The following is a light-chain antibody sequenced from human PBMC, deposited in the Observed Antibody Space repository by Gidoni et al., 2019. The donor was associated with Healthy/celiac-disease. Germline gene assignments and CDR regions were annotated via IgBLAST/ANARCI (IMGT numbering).Light chain of an antibody. J-gene: IGKJ2*01. V-gene: IGKV4-1*01. CDR2: WAS. CDR3: QQYYSTPYT. Sequence: DILMTQSPDSLAVSLGARATINCKSSQSVLYSSNNKNYLAWYQQKPGQPPKLLIYWASTRESGVPDRFSGSGSGTDFTLTISSLQAEDVAVYYCQQYYSTPYTFGQXTKLEIK. CDR1: QSVLYSSNNKNY.